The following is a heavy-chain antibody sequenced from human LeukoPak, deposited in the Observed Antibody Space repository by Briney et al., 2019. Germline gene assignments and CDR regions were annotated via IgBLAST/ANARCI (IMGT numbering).Heavy chain of an antibody. J-gene: IGHJ4*02. CDR2: ISGDGGST. V-gene: IGHV3-23*01. Sequence: PGGSLRLSCAASGFAFSNYAMSWVRQAPGKGLEWVSTISGDGGSTYYADSVMGRFTISRDNSKNTLYLQVNSLRVEDTAVYSCAKSPGVNGYYFFDSWGQGSLVTVSS. CDR1: GFAFSNYA. CDR3: AKSPGVNGYYFFDS. D-gene: IGHD5-24*01.